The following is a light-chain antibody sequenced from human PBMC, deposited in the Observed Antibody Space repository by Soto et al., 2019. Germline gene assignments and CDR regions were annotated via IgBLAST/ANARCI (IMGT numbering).Light chain of an antibody. V-gene: IGKV3-20*01. J-gene: IGKJ1*01. CDR3: QQYGSSGRT. Sequence: EIVLTQSPGTLSLCPGERATLSCRTSQSVSSNYLAWYQQKPGQAPRLLIYGASSRATGIPDRFSGSGSGTDFTLTISRLEPEDFAVYYCQQYGSSGRTFGQGTKVDI. CDR2: GAS. CDR1: QSVSSNY.